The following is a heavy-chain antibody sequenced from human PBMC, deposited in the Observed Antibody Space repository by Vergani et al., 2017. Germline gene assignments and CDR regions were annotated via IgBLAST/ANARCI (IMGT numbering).Heavy chain of an antibody. CDR1: GFTFSSYG. J-gene: IGHJ4*02. CDR3: ARAPKRQWLVYYFDY. V-gene: IGHV3-33*01. CDR2: IWYDGSNK. D-gene: IGHD6-19*01. Sequence: QVQLVESGGGVVQPGRSLRLSCAASGFTFSSYGMHWVRQAPGKGLEWVAVIWYDGSNKYYADYVKGRFTISRDNSKNTLYLQMNSLRAEDTAVYYCARAPKRQWLVYYFDYWGQGTLVTVSS.